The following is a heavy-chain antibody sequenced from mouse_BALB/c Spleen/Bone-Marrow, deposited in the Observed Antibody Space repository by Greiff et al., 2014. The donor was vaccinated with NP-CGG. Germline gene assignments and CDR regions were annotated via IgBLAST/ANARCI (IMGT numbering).Heavy chain of an antibody. CDR3: ARPETYYGNYYYAMEY. D-gene: IGHD2-10*01. V-gene: IGHV1-18*01. CDR2: INPYNGGT. Sequence: EVKLVESGPELVKPGASMKISCKASGYSFTGYTMNWVKQNHGKNLEWIGLINPYNGGTTYNQQFKGKATLTVDKSSSTAYMELLSLTSEDSAVYYCARPETYYGNYYYAMEYGGQGPSAPVPS. J-gene: IGHJ4*01. CDR1: GYSFTGYT.